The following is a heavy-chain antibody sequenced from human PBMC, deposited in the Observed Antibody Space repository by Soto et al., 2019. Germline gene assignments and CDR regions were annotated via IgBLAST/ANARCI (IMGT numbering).Heavy chain of an antibody. J-gene: IGHJ4*02. CDR2: ISSSSSYI. CDR1: GFTFSSYS. CDR3: ARDGSSWGSGSDIDY. V-gene: IGHV3-21*01. D-gene: IGHD3-10*01. Sequence: GGSLRLSCAASGFTFSSYSMNWVRQAPGKGLEWVSSISSSSSYIYYADSVKGRFTISRDNAKNSLYLQMNSLRAEDTAVYYCARDGSSWGSGSDIDYWGQGTLATVSS.